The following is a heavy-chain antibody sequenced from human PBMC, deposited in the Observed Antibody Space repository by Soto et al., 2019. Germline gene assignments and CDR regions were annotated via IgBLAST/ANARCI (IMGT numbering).Heavy chain of an antibody. CDR1: GVSFSGCY. D-gene: IGHD1-20*01. CDR2: INHSGST. Sequence: PSDTLSLTCAVYGVSFSGCYWSWLRQPPGKGLEWIGEINHSGSTNYNPSLKSRVTISVDTSKNQFSLKLSSVTAADTAVYYCARDRKPITGTTTSDAFDIWGQGTMVT. CDR3: ARDRKPITGTTTSDAFDI. V-gene: IGHV4-34*01. J-gene: IGHJ3*02.